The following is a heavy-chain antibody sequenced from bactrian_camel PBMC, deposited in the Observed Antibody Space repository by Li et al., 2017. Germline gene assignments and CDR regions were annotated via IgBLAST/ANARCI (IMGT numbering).Heavy chain of an antibody. V-gene: IGHV3S28*01. CDR1: GYTSKSAF. Sequence: VESGGGSVQAGGSLRLSCVASGYTSKSAFMGWFRQAPGKDREAVAAIGTDDGRTYYADSAKGRFTVSQDNGKNTLSLQMTALKPEDTAVYYCAFAVVGGGLWYDTYEYHYWGQGTQVTVS. CDR3: AFAVVGGGLWYDTYEYHY. D-gene: IGHD5*01. CDR2: IGTDDGRT. J-gene: IGHJ4*01.